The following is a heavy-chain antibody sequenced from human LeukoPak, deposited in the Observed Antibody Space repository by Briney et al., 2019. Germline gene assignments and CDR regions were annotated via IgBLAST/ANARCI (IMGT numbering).Heavy chain of an antibody. Sequence: SETLSLTCTVSGGSISSSTYYWGWIRQPPGKGLEWIGEIYHSGSTNYDPSLKSRLTISLDKSKSQFSLKLSSVTAADTAVYYCARGAQLAPNGVGFDYWGQGTLVTVSS. D-gene: IGHD6-13*01. V-gene: IGHV4-39*07. CDR1: GGSISSSTYY. CDR2: IYHSGST. J-gene: IGHJ4*02. CDR3: ARGAQLAPNGVGFDY.